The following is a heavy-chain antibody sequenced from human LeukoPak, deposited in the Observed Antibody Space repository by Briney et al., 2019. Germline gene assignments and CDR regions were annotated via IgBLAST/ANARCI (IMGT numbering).Heavy chain of an antibody. CDR2: IHYSGST. Sequence: SETLSLTCTVSGGSISSYYWSWIRQPPGKGLEWIGYIHYSGSTNYNPSLKSRVTISVDTSKNQFSLKLTSVTAADTAVYYCARVEEGYGSGRRENYYYYYMDVWGKGTTVTISS. V-gene: IGHV4-59*01. D-gene: IGHD3-10*01. J-gene: IGHJ6*03. CDR3: ARVEEGYGSGRRENYYYYYMDV. CDR1: GGSISSYY.